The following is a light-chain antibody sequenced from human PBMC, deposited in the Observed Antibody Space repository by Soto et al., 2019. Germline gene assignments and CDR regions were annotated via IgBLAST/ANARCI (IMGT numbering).Light chain of an antibody. Sequence: EIVLTQSPGTLSLSPGERATLSCRASQSVSNSNLAWYQQRPGQAPKLLIYGASSRATGIPDRFSGSGSGTDFTLTISRLEPEDFAVYYCQQYGYSSITFGQGTRLEIK. CDR1: QSVSNSN. V-gene: IGKV3-20*01. CDR3: QQYGYSSIT. J-gene: IGKJ5*01. CDR2: GAS.